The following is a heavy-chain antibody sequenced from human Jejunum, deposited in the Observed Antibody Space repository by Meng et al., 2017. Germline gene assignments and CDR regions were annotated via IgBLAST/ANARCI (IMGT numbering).Heavy chain of an antibody. CDR3: AKDSHGYGDGGH. CDR1: EYTFTTSY. D-gene: IGHD4-17*01. CDR2: INAGSGDT. V-gene: IGHV1-46*01. Sequence: QVQLVQSGAGVEKPGASVKVSCKASEYTFTTSYMHWVRQAPGQGLEWMGVINAGSGDTGYAQKFQGRLTMTRDTSTSTLYMELSSLRSEDTAVYYCAKDSHGYGDGGHWGQGTLVTVSS. J-gene: IGHJ4*02.